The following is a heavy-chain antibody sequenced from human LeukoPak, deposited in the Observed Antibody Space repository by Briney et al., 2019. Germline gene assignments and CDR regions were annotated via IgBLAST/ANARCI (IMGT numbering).Heavy chain of an antibody. CDR1: GFTFSSYA. CDR2: ISGSGGST. D-gene: IGHD4-23*01. V-gene: IGHV3-23*01. CDR3: AKDRVFYGGAFDI. Sequence: PGASLRLSCAASGFTFSSYAMSWVRQAPGKGLEWVSAISGSGGSTYYADSVKGRFTISRDNSKNTLYLQMNSLRAEDTAVYYCAKDRVFYGGAFDIWGQGTMVTVSS. J-gene: IGHJ3*02.